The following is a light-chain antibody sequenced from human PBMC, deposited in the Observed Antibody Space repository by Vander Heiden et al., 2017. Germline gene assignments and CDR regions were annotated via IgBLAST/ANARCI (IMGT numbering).Light chain of an antibody. CDR3: QQYGSSPYT. CDR1: QSVSSGY. J-gene: IGKJ2*01. V-gene: IGKV3-20*01. Sequence: EIVLTQSPGTLSLSPGESATLSCRASQSVSSGYLAWYQQKPGQAPRLLIYGVSSRATGIPDRFSGSGSGTDFTLTISRLEPEDFAVYYCQQYGSSPYTFGQGTKLEIK. CDR2: GVS.